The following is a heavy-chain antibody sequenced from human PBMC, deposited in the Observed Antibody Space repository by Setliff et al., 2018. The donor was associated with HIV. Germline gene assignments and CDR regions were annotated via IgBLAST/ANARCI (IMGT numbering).Heavy chain of an antibody. Sequence: GASVKVSCKASGGTFSRYAIAWVRQAPGQGLEWMGGIIPIVGIPNYAQKFQGRVSITADKSAITAYMELSSLRSEDTAVYYCAGSTDSSSFDYWGQGTLVTVSS. D-gene: IGHD6-13*01. CDR2: IIPIVGIP. V-gene: IGHV1-69*10. J-gene: IGHJ4*02. CDR1: GGTFSRYA. CDR3: AGSTDSSSFDY.